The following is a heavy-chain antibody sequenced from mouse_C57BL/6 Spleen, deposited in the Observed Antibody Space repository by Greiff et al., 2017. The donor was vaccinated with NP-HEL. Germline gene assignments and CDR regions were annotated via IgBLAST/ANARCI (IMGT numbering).Heavy chain of an antibody. Sequence: EVKLQESGPGLVKPSQSLSLTCSVTGYSITSGYYWNWIRQFPGNKLEWMGYISYDGSNNYNPSLKNRISITRDTSKNQFFLKLNSVTTEDTATYYCARDENYYGSNGYFDYWGQGTTLTVSS. CDR2: ISYDGSN. J-gene: IGHJ2*01. D-gene: IGHD1-1*01. V-gene: IGHV3-6*01. CDR3: ARDENYYGSNGYFDY. CDR1: GYSITSGYY.